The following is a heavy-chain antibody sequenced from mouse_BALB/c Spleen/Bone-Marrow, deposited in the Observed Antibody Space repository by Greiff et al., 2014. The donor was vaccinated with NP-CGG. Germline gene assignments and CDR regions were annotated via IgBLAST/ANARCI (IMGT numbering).Heavy chain of an antibody. CDR2: ISSGGGST. V-gene: IGHV5-12-1*01. CDR3: ARHYGYGAMDY. J-gene: IGHJ4*01. D-gene: IGHD1-2*01. CDR1: GFAFSSYY. Sequence: VQLKESGGGLMKPGGSLKLSCAAFGFAFSSYYMSWVRQTPEKRLEWVAYISSGGGSTYYPDTVKGRFTISRDNAKNTLYLQMSSLESEDTAMYYCARHYGYGAMDYWGQGTSVTVSS.